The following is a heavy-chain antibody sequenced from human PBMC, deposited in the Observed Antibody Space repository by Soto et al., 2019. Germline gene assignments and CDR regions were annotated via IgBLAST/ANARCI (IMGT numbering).Heavy chain of an antibody. V-gene: IGHV3-23*01. J-gene: IGHJ6*02. CDR1: GFTFCSYA. CDR2: ISGSGGST. D-gene: IGHD2-21*02. CDR3: AKYSMVVTAVDYYYGMDV. Sequence: GGSLRLFSAASGFTFCSYAMSWVRQARGKGLEWGSAISGSGGSTYYADPVKGRYTISRDTSKNTLHLQVNSLRAEDTAVYYCAKYSMVVTAVDYYYGMDVWGQGTTVTVS.